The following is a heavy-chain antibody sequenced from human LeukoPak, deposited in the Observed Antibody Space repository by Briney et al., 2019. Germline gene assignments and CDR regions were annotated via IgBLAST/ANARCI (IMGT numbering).Heavy chain of an antibody. CDR1: GFTFSDYW. D-gene: IGHD5-18*01. CDR3: ARTTRGYSYGTAFDI. Sequence: PGGSLRLSCAASGFTFSDYWMSWVRQAPGKGLEWVANIKQDGSEKYYVDSVKGRFTISRDNTKNSLYLQMNSLRAEDTAMYYCARTTRGYSYGTAFDIWGQGTMVTVSS. CDR2: IKQDGSEK. V-gene: IGHV3-7*01. J-gene: IGHJ3*02.